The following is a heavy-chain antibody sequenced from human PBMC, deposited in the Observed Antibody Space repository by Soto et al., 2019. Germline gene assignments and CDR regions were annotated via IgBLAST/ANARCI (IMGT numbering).Heavy chain of an antibody. J-gene: IGHJ4*02. V-gene: IGHV5-51*01. D-gene: IGHD3-22*01. CDR3: AREGYYDSSGYKNRNYYFDY. CDR1: GYSFTSYW. Sequence: GESLKISCKGSGYSFTSYWIGWVRQMPGKGLEWMGIIYPGDSDTRYSPSFQGQVTISADKSISTAYLQWSSLKASDTATYYCAREGYYDSSGYKNRNYYFDYWGQGTLVTVSS. CDR2: IYPGDSDT.